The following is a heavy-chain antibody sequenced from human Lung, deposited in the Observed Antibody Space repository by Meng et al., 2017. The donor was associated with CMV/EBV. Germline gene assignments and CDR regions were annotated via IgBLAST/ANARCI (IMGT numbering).Heavy chain of an antibody. CDR3: ARDTGWDLHPYYFDY. Sequence: GGSLRLSCAASGFTFSSYEMNWVRQAPGKGLEWVSYISSSGSTIHYADSVKGRFTISRDNAKESLYLQMNSLRAEDTAIYYCARDTGWDLHPYYFDYWGQGTLVTGSS. CDR2: ISSSGSTI. D-gene: IGHD3-16*01. J-gene: IGHJ4*02. V-gene: IGHV3-48*03. CDR1: GFTFSSYE.